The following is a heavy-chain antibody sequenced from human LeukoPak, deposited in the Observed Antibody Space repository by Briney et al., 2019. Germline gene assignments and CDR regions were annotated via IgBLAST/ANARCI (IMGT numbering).Heavy chain of an antibody. CDR3: ARGGVSRVLGY. J-gene: IGHJ4*02. D-gene: IGHD6-13*01. CDR1: GGSFNGYY. Sequence: SETLSLTCAVYGGSFNGYYWSRIRQPPGKGLEWIGEINHSGSTNYNPSLKSRVTISVDTSKNQFSLKLSSVTAADTAVYYCARGGVSRVLGYWGQGTLVTVSS. V-gene: IGHV4-34*01. CDR2: INHSGST.